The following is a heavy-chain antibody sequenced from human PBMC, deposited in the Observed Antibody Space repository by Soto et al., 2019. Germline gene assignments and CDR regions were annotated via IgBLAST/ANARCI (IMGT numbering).Heavy chain of an antibody. CDR1: GGSFSGYY. J-gene: IGHJ6*02. Sequence: QVQLQQWGAGLLKPSETLSLTCAVYGGSFSGYYWSWIRQPPGQGLEWIGEINHSGSTNYNPSLKSRVSIAVDTSKYQFSLKLSAVTAADTAVYYCARGGRLGYCSSTSGYALRGGMDVWGQGTTVTVSS. CDR2: INHSGST. CDR3: ARGGRLGYCSSTSGYALRGGMDV. V-gene: IGHV4-34*01. D-gene: IGHD2-2*01.